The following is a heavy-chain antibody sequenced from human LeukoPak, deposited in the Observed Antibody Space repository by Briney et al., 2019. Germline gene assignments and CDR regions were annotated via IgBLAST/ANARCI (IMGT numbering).Heavy chain of an antibody. V-gene: IGHV4-4*02. J-gene: IGHJ4*02. CDR3: ARELRVTTSLYFDY. CDR2: NYHSGST. D-gene: IGHD2-21*02. Sequence: ASGTLSLTCAVSGGSISSSNWWSWVRQPPGKGLEWIGENYHSGSTNYNPSLKSRVTISVDKSENQFSLKLSSVTAADTAVYYCARELRVTTSLYFDYWGQGTLVTVSS. CDR1: GGSISSSNW.